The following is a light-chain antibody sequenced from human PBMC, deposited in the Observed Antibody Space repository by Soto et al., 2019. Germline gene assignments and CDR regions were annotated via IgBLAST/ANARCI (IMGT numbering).Light chain of an antibody. V-gene: IGKV3-11*01. J-gene: IGKJ4*01. Sequence: EIFLTQSPVTLSLSPLERATLSCRSSQSVSSTYLAWYQQKPGQAPRLLIYDASNRATGIPARFSGSGSGTDFTLTISSLEPEDFAVYYCQQSRKWLNIGGGNXVEI. CDR3: QQSRKWLN. CDR1: QSVSSTY. CDR2: DAS.